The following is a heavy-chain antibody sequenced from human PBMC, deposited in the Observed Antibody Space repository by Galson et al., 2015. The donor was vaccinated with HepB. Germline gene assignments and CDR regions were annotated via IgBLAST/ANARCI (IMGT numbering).Heavy chain of an antibody. CDR2: LSCTGDDT. D-gene: IGHD3-16*01. J-gene: IGHJ4*02. Sequence: SLRLSCAAFGFTFRNYAMSWVRQAPGKGLEWVATLSCTGDDTHYADSVQGRFTISRDNSKNTLYLQIGCLRAEDTAVYYCAMGRRLGGGCWGEGTVVSVSS. V-gene: IGHV3-23*05. CDR1: GFTFRNYA. CDR3: AMGRRLGGGC.